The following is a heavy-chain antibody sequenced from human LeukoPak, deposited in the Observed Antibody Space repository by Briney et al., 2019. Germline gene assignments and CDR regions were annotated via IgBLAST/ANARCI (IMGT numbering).Heavy chain of an antibody. CDR1: GYSFTSYW. D-gene: IGHD5-18*01. CDR2: IYPGDSGT. J-gene: IGHJ4*02. Sequence: GESLKIPCKGSGYSFTSYWTGWVRQMPGTGLEWMGIIYPGDSGTRYSPCFEDQVNISADKSSSTANLQWSSLKASHTAMYYCARAEGSGYSYGYYYFDYWGQGTLVTVSS. CDR3: ARAEGSGYSYGYYYFDY. V-gene: IGHV5-51*01.